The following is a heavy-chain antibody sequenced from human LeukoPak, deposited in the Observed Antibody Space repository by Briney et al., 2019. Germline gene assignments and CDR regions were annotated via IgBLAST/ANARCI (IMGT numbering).Heavy chain of an antibody. J-gene: IGHJ2*01. Sequence: ASVTLSCMASGCTVTSYGISWVRQAPGQRLEWMGWISAYNGNTNYAQKLQGRVTMTTDTSTSTAYMELRSLRSDDTAVYYCARDQIQLGSYWYFDLWGRGTLVTVSS. D-gene: IGHD5-18*01. V-gene: IGHV1-18*01. CDR1: GCTVTSYG. CDR3: ARDQIQLGSYWYFDL. CDR2: ISAYNGNT.